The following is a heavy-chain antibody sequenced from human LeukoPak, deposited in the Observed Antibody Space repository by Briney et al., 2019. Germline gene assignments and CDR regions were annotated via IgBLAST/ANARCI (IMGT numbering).Heavy chain of an antibody. J-gene: IGHJ3*02. Sequence: GGSLRLSCAASGFTFSSYGMSWVRQAPGKGLEWVSAISGSGGSAYYADSVKGRFTISRDNSKNTLYLQMNSLRAEDTAVYYCALSGSHTFDIWGQGTMVTVSS. V-gene: IGHV3-23*01. D-gene: IGHD3-22*01. CDR1: GFTFSSYG. CDR3: ALSGSHTFDI. CDR2: ISGSGGSA.